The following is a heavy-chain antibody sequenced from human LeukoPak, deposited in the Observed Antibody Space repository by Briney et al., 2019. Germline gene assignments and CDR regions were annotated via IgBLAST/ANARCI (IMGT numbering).Heavy chain of an antibody. Sequence: GASVKVSCKASGYTFTSYYMHWVRQAPGQGLEWMGIINPSGGSTSYAEKFQGRGAMTRDTSTSTVYMELRSLRSEDAAVYYCARDPYSSSWYFDYWGQGTLVTVSS. V-gene: IGHV1-46*01. J-gene: IGHJ4*02. CDR1: GYTFTSYY. CDR2: INPSGGST. CDR3: ARDPYSSSWYFDY. D-gene: IGHD6-13*01.